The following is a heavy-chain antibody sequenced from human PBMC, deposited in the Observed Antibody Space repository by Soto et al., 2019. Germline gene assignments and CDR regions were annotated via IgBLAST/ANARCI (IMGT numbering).Heavy chain of an antibody. CDR3: ARRGRGRWYFDY. D-gene: IGHD6-13*01. V-gene: IGHV4-39*01. J-gene: IGHJ4*02. Sequence: SDTLSLTCTVSGGSISTNSYYWGWSRQPTGQGLEWIGSIYYSGSTFYNPSLKSRVTISVDTSKNQFSLKLSSVTAADTAVFFCARRGRGRWYFDYWGQGTLVTVSS. CDR1: GGSISTNSYY. CDR2: IYYSGST.